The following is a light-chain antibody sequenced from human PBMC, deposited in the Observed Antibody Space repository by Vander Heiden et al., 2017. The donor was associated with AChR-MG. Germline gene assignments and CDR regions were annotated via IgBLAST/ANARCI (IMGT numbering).Light chain of an antibody. J-gene: IGKJ4*02. CDR1: QSVLYSSNNKNY. CDR2: WAS. V-gene: IGKV4-1*01. CDR3: QQEDTTPLT. Sequence: DIVMTQSPDSLAVSLGERATIYCTSSQSVLYSSNNKNYLAWYQQKPGQPPKLLIYWASNRESGVPDRFSGSGSGTDFTLTISSLQAEDVAVYYCQQEDTTPLTFGGRTKVEIK.